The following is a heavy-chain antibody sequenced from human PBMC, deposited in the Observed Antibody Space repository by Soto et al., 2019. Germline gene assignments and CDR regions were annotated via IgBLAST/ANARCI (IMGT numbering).Heavy chain of an antibody. CDR1: GYTFTTYA. J-gene: IGHJ5*02. CDR3: ARDGYYGSGVYNWFDP. Sequence: QVQLVQSGAEVKKPGASVKVSCMASGYTFTTYAIHWVRQAPGQRLEWMGRINAGTGDTEYSQKFQGRVTVTRDTSVSTAYMELSSLTSEDTALYYCARDGYYGSGVYNWFDPWGQGTLVTVSS. CDR2: INAGTGDT. V-gene: IGHV1-3*01. D-gene: IGHD3-10*01.